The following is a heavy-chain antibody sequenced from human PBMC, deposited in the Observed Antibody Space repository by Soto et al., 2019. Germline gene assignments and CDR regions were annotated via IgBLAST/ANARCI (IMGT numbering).Heavy chain of an antibody. J-gene: IGHJ4*02. V-gene: IGHV3-30-3*01. CDR1: GFTFSSYA. CDR2: ISYDASNK. CDR3: ARDMVGATYFDY. D-gene: IGHD1-26*01. Sequence: GGSLRLSCAASGFTFSSYAMHWVRQAPGKGLEWVAVISYDASNKYYADSVKGRFTISRDNSENTLYLQMNSLRAEDTAVYYCARDMVGATYFDYWGQGTLVTVSS.